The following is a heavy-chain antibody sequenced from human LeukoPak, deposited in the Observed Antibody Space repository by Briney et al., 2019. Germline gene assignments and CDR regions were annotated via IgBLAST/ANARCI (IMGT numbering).Heavy chain of an antibody. V-gene: IGHV1-18*01. J-gene: IGHJ6*03. CDR1: GYTFTSYG. CDR3: ARDGFTIFGVVIIRDYYYYMDV. D-gene: IGHD3-3*01. CDR2: ISAYNGNT. Sequence: ASVKVSCKASGYTFTSYGISWVRQAPGQGLEWMGWISAYNGNTNYAQKLQGRVTMTTDTSTSTAYMELRSLRSDDTAVCYCARDGFTIFGVVIIRDYYYYMDVWGKGTTVTVSS.